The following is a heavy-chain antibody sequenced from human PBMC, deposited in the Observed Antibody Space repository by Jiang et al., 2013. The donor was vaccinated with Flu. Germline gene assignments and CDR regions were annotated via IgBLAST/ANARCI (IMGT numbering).Heavy chain of an antibody. Sequence: GAEVKKPGASVKVSCKASGYTFTGYYMHWVRQAPGQGLEWMGWINPNSGGTNYAQKFQGWVTMTRDTSISTAYMELSRLRSDDTAVYYCARGGRWAYCSSTSCPTEYYYMDVWGKGTTVTVSS. D-gene: IGHD2-2*01. CDR2: INPNSGGT. V-gene: IGHV1-2*04. J-gene: IGHJ6*03. CDR3: ARGGRWAYCSSTSCPTEYYYMDV. CDR1: GYTFTGYY.